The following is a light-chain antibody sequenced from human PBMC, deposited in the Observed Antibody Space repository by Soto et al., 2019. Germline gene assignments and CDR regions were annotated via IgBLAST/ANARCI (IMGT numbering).Light chain of an antibody. Sequence: QSAPTQPRSVSGSPGQSVTISCTGTSSDVGEYDYVSWYQQHPGKAPKLMIFDVSERPSGVPDRFSGPKTGNTASLTISGLQAEDEADYYCCSYAGSPYVFGTGTKVTVL. CDR1: SSDVGEYDY. CDR3: CSYAGSPYV. CDR2: DVS. J-gene: IGLJ1*01. V-gene: IGLV2-11*01.